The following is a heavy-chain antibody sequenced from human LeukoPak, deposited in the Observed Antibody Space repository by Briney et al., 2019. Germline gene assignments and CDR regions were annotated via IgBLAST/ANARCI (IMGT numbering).Heavy chain of an antibody. J-gene: IGHJ3*02. Sequence: SQTLSLTCAVSGGSISSGGYSWSWIRQPPGKGLEWIGYIYHSGSTYYNPSLKSRVTISVDRSKNQFSLKLSSVTAADTAVYYCARETVTGAFDIWGQGTMVTVSS. CDR3: ARETVTGAFDI. D-gene: IGHD4-17*01. V-gene: IGHV4-30-2*01. CDR2: IYHSGST. CDR1: GGSISSGGYS.